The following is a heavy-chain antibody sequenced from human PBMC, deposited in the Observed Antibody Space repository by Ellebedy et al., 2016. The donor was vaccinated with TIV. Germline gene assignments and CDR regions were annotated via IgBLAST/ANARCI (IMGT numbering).Heavy chain of an antibody. CDR3: AALSIVVVPAAPDTYSGMDV. J-gene: IGHJ6*02. Sequence: DSVKGRFTISRDNAKNLLYLQMNSLRAEDTAVYYCAALSIVVVPAAPDTYSGMDVWGQGTTVTVSS. V-gene: IGHV3-48*01. D-gene: IGHD2-2*01.